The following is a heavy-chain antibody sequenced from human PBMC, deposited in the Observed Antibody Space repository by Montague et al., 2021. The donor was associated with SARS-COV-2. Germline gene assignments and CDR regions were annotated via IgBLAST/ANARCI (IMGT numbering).Heavy chain of an antibody. Sequence: LSLSFAASGFTFSSYEMNWVRQAPGKGLEWVSYITSSGSTIYYADSVKGRFTISRDNAKNSLFLQMNSLRAEDTAVYYCARDLRDYDILTGYLWGQGTLVTVSS. D-gene: IGHD3-9*01. J-gene: IGHJ4*02. CDR1: GFTFSSYE. CDR3: ARDLRDYDILTGYL. V-gene: IGHV3-48*03. CDR2: ITSSGSTI.